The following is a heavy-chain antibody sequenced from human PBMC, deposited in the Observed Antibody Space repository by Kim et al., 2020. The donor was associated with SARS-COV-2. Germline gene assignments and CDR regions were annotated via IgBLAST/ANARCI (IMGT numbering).Heavy chain of an antibody. V-gene: IGHV3-30*02. D-gene: IGHD3-16*01. Sequence: AAAVKGGFTGSRDNSKNTLYLQMNSPRVEDTAVYYCAKDRWFAGKGNMDVWGQGTTVTVSS. CDR3: AKDRWFAGKGNMDV. J-gene: IGHJ6*02.